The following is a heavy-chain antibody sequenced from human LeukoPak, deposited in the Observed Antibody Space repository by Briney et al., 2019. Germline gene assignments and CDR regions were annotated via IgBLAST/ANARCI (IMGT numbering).Heavy chain of an antibody. CDR1: GFTFSTYA. CDR2: ISATGSTT. J-gene: IGHJ6*03. D-gene: IGHD2-15*01. Sequence: GGSLRLSCAASGFTFSTYAMTWVRQAPGKGLESVSLISATGSTTYYAESVRGRFTISRDNSKNTLYLQMNTLRVEDTAVYYCARVGGDCSGGSCCCYYYYMDVWGKGTTVTVSS. CDR3: ARVGGDCSGGSCCCYYYYMDV. V-gene: IGHV3-23*01.